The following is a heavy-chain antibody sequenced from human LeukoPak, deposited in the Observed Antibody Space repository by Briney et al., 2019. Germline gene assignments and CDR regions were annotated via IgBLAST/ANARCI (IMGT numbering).Heavy chain of an antibody. D-gene: IGHD3-22*01. V-gene: IGHV3-33*01. CDR2: IWYDGSNK. CDR1: GFTFSSYG. J-gene: IGHJ4*02. CDR3: ARGHYYDSSGYSQYYFDY. Sequence: GGSLRLSCAASGFTFSSYGMHWVRQAPGKGLEWVAVIWYDGSNKYYADSVKGRFTISRDNSKNTLYLQMNSLRAEDTAVYYCARGHYYDSSGYSQYYFDYWGQGTLVTVSS.